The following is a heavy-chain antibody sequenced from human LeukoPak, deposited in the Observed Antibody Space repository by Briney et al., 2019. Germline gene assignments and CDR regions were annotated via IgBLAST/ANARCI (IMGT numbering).Heavy chain of an antibody. CDR3: ARGHYGLDY. D-gene: IGHD3-16*01. CDR2: IYPGGNNM. V-gene: IGHV3-11*01. CDR1: GFISSDHY. Sequence: GGSLRLSCAASGFISSDHYMSWIRQAPGKGLEWVSYIYPGGNNMYHTDSVKGRLTISRDNAKNSLYLQMNSLRVKDTAVYYCARGHYGLDYWGQGTLVTVSS. J-gene: IGHJ4*02.